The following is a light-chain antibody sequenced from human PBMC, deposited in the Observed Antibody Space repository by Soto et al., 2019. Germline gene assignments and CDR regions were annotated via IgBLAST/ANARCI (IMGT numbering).Light chain of an antibody. CDR2: EVS. CDR1: SSDVGGYNY. J-gene: IGLJ1*01. V-gene: IGLV2-8*01. CDR3: SSYAGSNRDV. Sequence: QSVLTQPPSASGSPGQSVTISCTGTSSDVGGYNYVSWYQQHPGKAPKLMIYEVSKRPSGVPDRFSGSKSGNTASLTVSGVQAEDEADYYCSSYAGSNRDVFGTGTKLTVL.